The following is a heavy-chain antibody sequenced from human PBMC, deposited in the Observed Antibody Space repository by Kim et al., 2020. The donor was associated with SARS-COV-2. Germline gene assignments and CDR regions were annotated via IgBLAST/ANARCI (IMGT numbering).Heavy chain of an antibody. J-gene: IGHJ6*02. V-gene: IGHV3-48*03. Sequence: GGSLRLSCAASGFTFSSYEMNWGRQAPGKGLEWVSYISSSGSTIYYADSVKGRLTISRDNAKNSLYLQMNSLRAEDTAVYYCARLQYYDIWTGYYTYYYGMDVWRQGTTVTVSS. D-gene: IGHD3-9*01. CDR1: GFTFSSYE. CDR3: ARLQYYDIWTGYYTYYYGMDV. CDR2: ISSSGSTI.